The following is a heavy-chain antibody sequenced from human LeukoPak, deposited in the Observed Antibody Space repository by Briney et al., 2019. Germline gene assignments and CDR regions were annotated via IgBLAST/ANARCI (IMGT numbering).Heavy chain of an antibody. V-gene: IGHV3-23*01. J-gene: IGHJ3*02. CDR1: GFTFSSYA. D-gene: IGHD3-3*01. CDR2: ISGSGGST. CDR3: AKWAYFDFWSGSDDAFDI. Sequence: GGSLRLSCAASGFTFSSYAMSWVRQAPGKGLEWVSAISGSGGSTYYADSVKGRFTISRDNSKNTLYLQMNSLRAEDTAVYYCAKWAYFDFWSGSDDAFDIWGQGTMVTVSS.